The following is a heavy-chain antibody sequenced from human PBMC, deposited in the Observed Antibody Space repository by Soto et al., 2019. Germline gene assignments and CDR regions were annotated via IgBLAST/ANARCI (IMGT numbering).Heavy chain of an antibody. CDR1: GGPINIFY. D-gene: IGHD3-22*01. V-gene: IGHV4-59*01. J-gene: IGHJ5*02. CDR3: VREGYFDSGDSYHEGS. Sequence: SETLSLTCTVSGGPINIFYWSWIRQSPEKGLEWIGHTSLSGNANYFPSFKSRATISVDTSKNQVFLKLTSVTAADTAVYYCVREGYFDSGDSYHEGSWGQGVLVTVSS. CDR2: TSLSGNA.